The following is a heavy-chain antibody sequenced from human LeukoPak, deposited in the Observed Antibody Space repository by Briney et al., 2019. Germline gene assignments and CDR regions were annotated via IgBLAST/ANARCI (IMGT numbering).Heavy chain of an antibody. J-gene: IGHJ3*01. V-gene: IGHV3-48*01. CDR3: VIIGCYRGVCHFDV. D-gene: IGHD2-21*01. CDR1: GFSFTSLG. Sequence: GGSLRLSCATSGFSFTSLGINWVRQAPGEGLQWVAYISSSAILYADSVKGRCTISRDTARNSLYLEMNSLRAEDTAVYDCVIIGCYRGVCHFDVWGQGTMVPSPQ. CDR2: ISSSAI.